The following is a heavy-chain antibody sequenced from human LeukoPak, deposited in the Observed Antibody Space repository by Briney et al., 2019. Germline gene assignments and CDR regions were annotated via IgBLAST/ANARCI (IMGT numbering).Heavy chain of an antibody. CDR2: ISGSGGST. J-gene: IGHJ4*02. CDR3: AKSEQWLIVAFDY. CDR1: GFTFSSYA. D-gene: IGHD6-19*01. V-gene: IGHV3-23*01. Sequence: PGGSLRLSCAASGFTFSSYAMIWVRQAPGKGLEWVSGISGSGGSTYYADSVKGRFTISRDNSKNTLYLQMSSLRAEDTAVYYCAKSEQWLIVAFDYWGQGTLVTVSS.